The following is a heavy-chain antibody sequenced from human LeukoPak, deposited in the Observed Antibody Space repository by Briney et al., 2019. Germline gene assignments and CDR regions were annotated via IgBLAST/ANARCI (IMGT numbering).Heavy chain of an antibody. J-gene: IGHJ4*02. CDR1: GGTFSSYA. Sequence: SVKVFCKASGGTFSSYAISWGRQDPGQGLEWMGGIIPIFDTANYAQKFQGRVTITADKSTSTAYMQLSSLRSEDTAVYYCARVRQSSSLRSLYYFEYWGQGTLVTVSS. CDR3: ARVRQSSSLRSLYYFEY. D-gene: IGHD3-16*01. V-gene: IGHV1-69*06. CDR2: IIPIFDTA.